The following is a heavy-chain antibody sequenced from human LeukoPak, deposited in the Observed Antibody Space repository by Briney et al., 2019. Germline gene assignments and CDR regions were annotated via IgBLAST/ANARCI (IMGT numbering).Heavy chain of an antibody. CDR3: ARVPPAGGLFDY. V-gene: IGHV4-61*05. J-gene: IGHJ4*02. Sequence: PSETLSLTCTVSGGSISSSSYYWGWIRQPPGKGLEWIGYIYYSGSTNYNPSLKSRVTISVDTSKNQFSLKLSSVTAADTAVYYCARVPPAGGLFDYWGQGTLVTVSS. CDR2: IYYSGST. CDR1: GGSISSSSYY. D-gene: IGHD3-10*01.